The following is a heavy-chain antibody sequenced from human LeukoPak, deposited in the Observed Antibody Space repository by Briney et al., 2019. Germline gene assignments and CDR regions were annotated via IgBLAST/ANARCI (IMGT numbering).Heavy chain of an antibody. V-gene: IGHV1-69*13. D-gene: IGHD3-22*01. Sequence: SVKVSCKASGYTFTSYYMHWVRQAPGQGLEWMGGIIPIFGTANYAQKFQGRVTITADESTSTAYMELSSLRSEDTAVYYCARAGSSGYYYYYWGQGTLVTVSS. CDR2: IIPIFGTA. CDR3: ARAGSSGYYYYY. J-gene: IGHJ4*02. CDR1: GYTFTSYY.